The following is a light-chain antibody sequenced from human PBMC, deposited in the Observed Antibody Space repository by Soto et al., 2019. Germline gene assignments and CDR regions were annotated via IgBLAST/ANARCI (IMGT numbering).Light chain of an antibody. Sequence: QSVLTQPPSASGSPGQSVTISCTGTSSDVGGYNYVSWYQQHPGKAPKLMIYEVSKRPSGVPDRFSGSKSGNTASLTDSGLQAEDEAYYYCSSYAGSNNKVVFGGGTKLAVL. CDR3: SSYAGSNNKVV. CDR2: EVS. J-gene: IGLJ2*01. CDR1: SSDVGGYNY. V-gene: IGLV2-8*01.